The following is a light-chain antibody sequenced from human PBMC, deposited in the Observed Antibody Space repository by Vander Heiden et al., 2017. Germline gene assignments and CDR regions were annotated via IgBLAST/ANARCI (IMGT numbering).Light chain of an antibody. CDR3: MQALQTPRT. CDR2: LGS. J-gene: IGKJ2*01. CDR1: QSLLYSNGYHY. V-gene: IGKV2-28*01. Sequence: DIAMTQSPLSLPVTPGEPASISCRSSQSLLYSNGYHYLDWYLQKPGQSPQLLIYLGSNRASGVPDRFSGSGSGTDFTLKISRVEAEDVGVYYCMQALQTPRTFGQGTKLEIK.